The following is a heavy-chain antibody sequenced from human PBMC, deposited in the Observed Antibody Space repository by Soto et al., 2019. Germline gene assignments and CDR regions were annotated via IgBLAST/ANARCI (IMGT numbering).Heavy chain of an antibody. J-gene: IGHJ4*02. CDR2: IYYSGSS. CDR1: GGSISSGYYY. D-gene: IGHD5-18*01. V-gene: IGHV4-30-4*01. CDR3: ARDRERGYSYGYFDY. Sequence: TLSLTCAVSGGSISSGYYYWSWIRQPPGKGLEWLGYIYYSGSSYYNPSLKSRITLSVDTSKNQFSLNLSSVTAADTAVYYCARDRERGYSYGYFDYWGQGTLVTVSS.